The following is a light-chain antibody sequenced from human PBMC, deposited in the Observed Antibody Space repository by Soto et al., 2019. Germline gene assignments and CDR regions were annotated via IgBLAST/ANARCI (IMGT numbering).Light chain of an antibody. J-gene: IGKJ4*01. CDR3: QQYNDWPLT. CDR2: GAS. V-gene: IGKV3D-15*01. Sequence: EIVMTQSPATLSVSPGDGATLSCRASQSVDSNLAWYQQKPGQTPRLLMYGASTRPTGIPARFSGSGSGTDSTLTIISLQSEDSAVYYCQQYNDWPLTFGGGTKVEIK. CDR1: QSVDSN.